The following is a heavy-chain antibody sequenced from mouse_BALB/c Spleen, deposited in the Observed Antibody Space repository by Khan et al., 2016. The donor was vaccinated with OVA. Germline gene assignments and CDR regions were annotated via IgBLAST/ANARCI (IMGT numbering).Heavy chain of an antibody. Sequence: QVRLQQSGAELARPGASVKMSCKASGYTFTSYTIHWVRQRPGQALEWIGHINPSNNYTNYNQNFKDKAALIVDKSSSTAYMQVSSLTSEDSAVYYCGREGAYYRSDGWFAYWGQGTLVTVSA. CDR1: GYTFTSYT. CDR3: GREGAYYRSDGWFAY. J-gene: IGHJ3*01. D-gene: IGHD2-14*01. CDR2: INPSNNYT. V-gene: IGHV1-4*01.